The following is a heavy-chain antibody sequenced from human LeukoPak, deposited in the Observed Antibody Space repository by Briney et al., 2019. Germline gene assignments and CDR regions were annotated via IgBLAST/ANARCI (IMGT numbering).Heavy chain of an antibody. Sequence: PGRSLRLSCAASGFTVSSNYMSWVRQAPGKGLEWVSVIYSGGSRYYADSVKGRFTISRDNSKNTLYLLMNSLRAEDTAVYYCARVLSGRGSLYSYYYYMDVWGKGTTVTIPS. V-gene: IGHV3-53*01. CDR1: GFTVSSNY. CDR3: ARVLSGRGSLYSYYYYMDV. CDR2: IYSGGSR. D-gene: IGHD3-10*01. J-gene: IGHJ6*03.